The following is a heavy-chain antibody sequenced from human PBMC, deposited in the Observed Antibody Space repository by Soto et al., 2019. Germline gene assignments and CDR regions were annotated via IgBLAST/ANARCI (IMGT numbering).Heavy chain of an antibody. CDR1: GGSISSYY. CDR3: ARDLRPYYGDYYYYYMDV. CDR2: IYYSGST. D-gene: IGHD3-22*01. V-gene: IGHV4-59*01. Sequence: SETLSLTCTVSGGSISSYYWSWIRQPPGKGLEWIGYIYYSGSTNYNPSLKSRVTISVDTSKNQFSLKLSSVTAADTAVYYCARDLRPYYGDYYYYYMDVWGKGTTVTVPS. J-gene: IGHJ6*03.